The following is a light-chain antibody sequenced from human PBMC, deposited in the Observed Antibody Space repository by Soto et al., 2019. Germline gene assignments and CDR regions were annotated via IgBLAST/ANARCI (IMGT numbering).Light chain of an antibody. CDR2: DIS. J-gene: IGKJ2*01. CDR1: QVITNY. V-gene: IGKV1-33*01. Sequence: DIQLTQSSSSLSASVGDRVTITFQASQVITNYLNWYQQKPGKAPKLLIYDISTLEIGVPSRFGGSGSGTHFTFTITGLQPEDIATYYCQQYENLPYTFGQGTKVDIK. CDR3: QQYENLPYT.